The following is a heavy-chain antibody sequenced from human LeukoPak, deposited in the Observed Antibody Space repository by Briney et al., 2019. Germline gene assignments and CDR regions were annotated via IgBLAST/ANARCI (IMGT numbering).Heavy chain of an antibody. D-gene: IGHD6-13*01. J-gene: IGHJ4*02. V-gene: IGHV3-15*01. CDR3: TTDDPRWYAY. Sequence: KPGGSLRLSCAASGFTFSNAWLSWVRQAPGRGLEWVGRIKSKTDGGTTDYAAPVKGRFTISRDDSKTTLYLQMNSLKTEDTAVYYCTTDDPRWYAYWGQGTLVTVSS. CDR2: IKSKTDGGTT. CDR1: GFTFSNAW.